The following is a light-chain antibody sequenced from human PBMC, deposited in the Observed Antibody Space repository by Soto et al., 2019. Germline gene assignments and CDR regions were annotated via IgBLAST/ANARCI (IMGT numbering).Light chain of an antibody. Sequence: QSVLTQPACVSWSPGQSITISCTGTSADIGGFYYVSWYQQFPGKAPKLIIYEVNNRPSGVSDRFSGSKSGHTASLTISGLQAEDESDYYCSSYSASGTIFGTGTKV. V-gene: IGLV2-14*01. J-gene: IGLJ1*01. CDR3: SSYSASGTI. CDR2: EVN. CDR1: SADIGGFYY.